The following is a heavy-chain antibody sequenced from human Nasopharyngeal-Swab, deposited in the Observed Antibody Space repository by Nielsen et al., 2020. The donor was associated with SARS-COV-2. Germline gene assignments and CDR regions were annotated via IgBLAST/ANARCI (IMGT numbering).Heavy chain of an antibody. CDR3: AKGLSGYCSGGSCYPDY. D-gene: IGHD2-15*01. Sequence: GESLKISCAASGFTFSSYGMSWVRQAPGKGLEWVSAIYSGGSSTCYADSVKGRFTISRDNSKNTLYLQMNSLRAEDTAVYYCAKGLSGYCSGGSCYPDYWGQGTLVTVSS. J-gene: IGHJ4*02. CDR1: GFTFSSYG. V-gene: IGHV3-23*03. CDR2: IYSGGSST.